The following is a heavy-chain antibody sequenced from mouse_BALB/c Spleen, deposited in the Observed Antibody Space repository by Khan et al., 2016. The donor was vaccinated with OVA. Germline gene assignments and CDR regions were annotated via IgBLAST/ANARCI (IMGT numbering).Heavy chain of an antibody. Sequence: EVQLQQSGPGLVKPSQSLSLTCTVTGYSITSEYTWNWIRQFPGNKLEWMGFISYSGNTRYNPSLKSRIPINRDTSKNQFFLQLNSVTSEDTATYYCARKDYYDYDPFPYWGQGTLVTVSA. CDR3: ARKDYYDYDPFPY. J-gene: IGHJ3*01. CDR1: GYSITSEYT. D-gene: IGHD2-4*01. V-gene: IGHV3-2*02. CDR2: ISYSGNT.